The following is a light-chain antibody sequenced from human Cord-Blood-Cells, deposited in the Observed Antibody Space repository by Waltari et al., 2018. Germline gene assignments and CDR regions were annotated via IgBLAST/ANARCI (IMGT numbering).Light chain of an antibody. CDR3: SSYTSSSTRV. Sequence: QPALTQPASVPGSPVQSITISCTGTITDVGGYNYVSLYQQHPGKAPKLMIYDVSNRPSGVSNRFSGSKSGNTASLTISGLQAEDEADYYCSSYTSSSTRVFGGGTKLTVL. CDR1: ITDVGGYNY. J-gene: IGLJ3*02. CDR2: DVS. V-gene: IGLV2-14*03.